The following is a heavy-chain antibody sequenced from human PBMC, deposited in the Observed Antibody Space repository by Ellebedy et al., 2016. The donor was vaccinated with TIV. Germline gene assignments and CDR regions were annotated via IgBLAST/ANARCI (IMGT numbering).Heavy chain of an antibody. CDR2: IIPIFGTA. V-gene: IGHV1-69*13. CDR3: ARADYDILTGYSYYYYYGMDV. D-gene: IGHD3-9*01. CDR1: GYTFTSCG. J-gene: IGHJ6*02. Sequence: ASVKVSCKASGYTFTSCGISWVRQAPGHGLEWMGGIIPIFGTANYAQKFQGRVTITADESTSTAYMELSSLRSEDTAVYYCARADYDILTGYSYYYYYGMDVWGQGTTVTVSS.